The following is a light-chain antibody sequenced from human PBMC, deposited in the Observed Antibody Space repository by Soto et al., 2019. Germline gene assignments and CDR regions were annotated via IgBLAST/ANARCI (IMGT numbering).Light chain of an antibody. J-gene: IGLJ7*01. CDR1: SSDVGSHNL. CDR2: EVS. Sequence: QSALTQPASVSGSPGQSITISCTGTSSDVGSHNLGSWYQQHPGQAPKLMIYEVSKRPLGVSARFSASKSGNTASLTISGPQADDEADYYCCSYGGSRAVFGGGTQRTV. CDR3: CSYGGSRAV. V-gene: IGLV2-23*02.